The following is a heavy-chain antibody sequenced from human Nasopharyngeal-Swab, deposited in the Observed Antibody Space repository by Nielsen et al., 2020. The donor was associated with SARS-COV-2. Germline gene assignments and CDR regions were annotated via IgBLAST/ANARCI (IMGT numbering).Heavy chain of an antibody. D-gene: IGHD6-19*01. Sequence: SETLSLTCAVSGYSISSSNWWGWIRQPPGKGLEWIGYIYYSGSTYYNPSLKSRVTMSVDTSKNQFSLKLSSVTAADTAVYYCARTGYSSGWYFILGYWGQGTLVTVSS. CDR3: ARTGYSSGWYFILGY. V-gene: IGHV4-28*01. J-gene: IGHJ4*02. CDR1: GYSISSSNW. CDR2: IYYSGST.